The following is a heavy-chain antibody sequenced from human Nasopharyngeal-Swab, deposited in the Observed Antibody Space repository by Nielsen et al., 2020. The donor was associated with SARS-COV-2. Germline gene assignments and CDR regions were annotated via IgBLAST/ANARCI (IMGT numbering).Heavy chain of an antibody. J-gene: IGHJ6*02. V-gene: IGHV1-69*04. CDR2: IIPILGKA. CDR3: ARAAILFGMDV. Sequence: WVRQAPGRGLEWMGRIIPILGKANYAQKFQGRVTITADKSTSTAYMELSSLRSEDTAVYYCARAAILFGMDVWGQGTTVTVSS. D-gene: IGHD3-3*01.